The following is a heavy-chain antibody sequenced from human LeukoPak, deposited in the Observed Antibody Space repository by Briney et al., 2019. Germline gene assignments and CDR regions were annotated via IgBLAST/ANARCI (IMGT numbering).Heavy chain of an antibody. V-gene: IGHV3-23*01. Sequence: PGGSLRLSCADSGFTFNNYAMNWVRQAPGKGLEWVSSISGGGETTYYADSAKGRFTISRDNSQNTLYLQMNSLRAEDTAVYYCARDYADYVGYFFFDYWGQGTLVTVSS. J-gene: IGHJ4*02. D-gene: IGHD4-17*01. CDR1: GFTFNNYA. CDR2: ISGGGETT. CDR3: ARDYADYVGYFFFDY.